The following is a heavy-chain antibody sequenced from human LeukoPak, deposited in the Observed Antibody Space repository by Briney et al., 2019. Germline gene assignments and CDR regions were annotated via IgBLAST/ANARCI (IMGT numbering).Heavy chain of an antibody. V-gene: IGHV3-7*01. Sequence: GGSLRLSCAASGFAFSSYWMSWVRQAPGKGLEWVANIKQDGSEKYYVDSVRGRFTISRDNAKNSLYLQMNSLRAEDTAVYYCARDKDSWDYGDFYDNWGQGTLVTVSS. J-gene: IGHJ4*02. CDR3: ARDKDSWDYGDFYDN. CDR1: GFAFSSYW. CDR2: IKQDGSEK. D-gene: IGHD4-17*01.